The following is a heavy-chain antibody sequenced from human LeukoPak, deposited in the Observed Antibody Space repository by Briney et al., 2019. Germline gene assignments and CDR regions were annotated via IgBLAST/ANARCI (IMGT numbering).Heavy chain of an antibody. V-gene: IGHV3-23*01. CDR3: AKAPRGTYYFDY. CDR1: GFIFSGCA. CDR2: ISDSGGIT. Sequence: PGGSLRLSCAASGFIFSGCAIHWVRQAPGEGLEWVSAISDSGGITYYADSVKGRFTIPRDNSKNTLYLQIKSLRAEDTAVYYCAKAPRGTYYFDYWGQGTLVTVSS. J-gene: IGHJ4*02. D-gene: IGHD3-16*01.